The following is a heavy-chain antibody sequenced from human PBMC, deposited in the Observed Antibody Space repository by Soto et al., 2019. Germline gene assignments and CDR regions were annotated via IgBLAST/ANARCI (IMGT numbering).Heavy chain of an antibody. D-gene: IGHD2-2*01. V-gene: IGHV2-5*02. CDR1: GFSLSTRDVG. J-gene: IGHJ4*02. CDR2: VYWDDSK. Sequence: QITLNESGPTLVKPTQTLTLTCTFSGFSLSTRDVGVGWIRQPPGEALEWLGVVYWDDSKTYSPSLESRLTITKDTSKNSVLLRMTKMGPADTATYYCARCRGGVASFWGQGTLVTVSS. CDR3: ARCRGGVASF.